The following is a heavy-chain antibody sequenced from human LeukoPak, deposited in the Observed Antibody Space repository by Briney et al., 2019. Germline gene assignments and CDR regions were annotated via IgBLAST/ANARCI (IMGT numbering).Heavy chain of an antibody. CDR1: GGSISSYY. J-gene: IGHJ4*02. CDR2: IYYSGST. V-gene: IGHV4-59*01. D-gene: IGHD6-13*01. CDR3: ARARISSSWTYYFDY. Sequence: SETLSLTCTVSGGSISSYYWSWIRQPPGKGLEWIGYIYYSGSTNYNPSLKSRVTISVDTSKNQFSLKLSSVTAADTAVYYCARARISSSWTYYFDYWGQGTLVTVSS.